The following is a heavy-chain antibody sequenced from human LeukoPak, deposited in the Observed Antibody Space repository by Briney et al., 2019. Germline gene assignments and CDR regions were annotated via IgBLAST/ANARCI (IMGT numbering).Heavy chain of an antibody. CDR2: IYYSGST. Sequence: SETLSLTCTVSDGSISSSSYYWGWIRQPPGKGLEWIGSIYYSGSTYYNPSLKSRVTISVDTSKNQFYLKLSSVTAADTAEYYCARHVWGSYRYWFDPWGQGTLVTVSS. CDR1: DGSISSSSYY. CDR3: ARHVWGSYRYWFDP. V-gene: IGHV4-39*01. J-gene: IGHJ5*02. D-gene: IGHD3-16*02.